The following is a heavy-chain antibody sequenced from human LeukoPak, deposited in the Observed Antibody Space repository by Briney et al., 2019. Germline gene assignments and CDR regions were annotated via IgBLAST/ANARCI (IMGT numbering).Heavy chain of an antibody. J-gene: IGHJ4*02. D-gene: IGHD3-22*01. CDR3: ARDRYYYDSSGYYSFEY. V-gene: IGHV3-7*03. CDR1: GFTFSSYW. CDR2: IKQDGSDK. Sequence: GGSLRLSCAASGFTFSSYWMSWVRQAPGKGLEWVANIKQDGSDKYYVDSVKGRFTISRDNAKNSLYLQMNSLRAEDTAVYYCARDRYYYDSSGYYSFEYWGQGTLVTVSS.